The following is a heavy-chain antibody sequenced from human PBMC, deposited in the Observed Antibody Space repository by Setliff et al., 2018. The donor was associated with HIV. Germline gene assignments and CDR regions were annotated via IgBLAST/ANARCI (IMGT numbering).Heavy chain of an antibody. D-gene: IGHD3-3*01. CDR3: ARGTTIFGVDTEWTSRYFDY. Sequence: GGSLGLSCAASGFIFSDYFMSWIRQAPGKGLEWISFISTSGSTIYYADSVKGRFTISRDNAKKALYLQMNSLRAEDTAVYFCARGTTIFGVDTEWTSRYFDYWGQGMLVTVSS. V-gene: IGHV3-11*01. CDR2: ISTSGSTI. J-gene: IGHJ4*02. CDR1: GFIFSDYF.